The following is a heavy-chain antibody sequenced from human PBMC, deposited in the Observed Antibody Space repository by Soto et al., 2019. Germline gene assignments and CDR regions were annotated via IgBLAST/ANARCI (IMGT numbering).Heavy chain of an antibody. V-gene: IGHV4-61*05. CDR2: IYSSGSA. CDR3: ARGGDTGYDPSTT. CDR1: GASIISSSYY. Sequence: SETLSLTCTVSGASIISSSYYWGWIRQPPGKGLEWIGDIYSSGSATYNPSLESRVTMSVDKSKNQISLKLTSLTAVDTAMYYCARGGDTGYDPSTTWGQGTLVTVSS. J-gene: IGHJ5*02. D-gene: IGHD5-12*01.